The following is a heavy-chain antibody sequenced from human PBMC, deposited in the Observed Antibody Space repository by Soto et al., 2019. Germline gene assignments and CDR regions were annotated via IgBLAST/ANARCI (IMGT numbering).Heavy chain of an antibody. J-gene: IGHJ4*02. CDR3: ARARGRYCSSTSCYMEYYFDY. CDR2: IIPILGIA. V-gene: IGHV1-69*02. D-gene: IGHD2-2*02. Sequence: ASVKVSCKASGGTFSSYTISWVRQAPGQGLEWMGRIIPILGIANYAQKFQGRVTITADKSTSTAYMELSSLRSEDTAVYYCARARGRYCSSTSCYMEYYFDYWGQGTLVT. CDR1: GGTFSSYT.